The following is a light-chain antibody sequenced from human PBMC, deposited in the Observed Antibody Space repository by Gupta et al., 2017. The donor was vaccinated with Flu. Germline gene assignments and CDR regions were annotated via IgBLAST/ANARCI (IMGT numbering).Light chain of an antibody. Sequence: DIQMTQSPSSVSASVGDRVTITCRASQGISNWLAWYQQKPGKAPKVLVHTASILHSGVPSRFSGSSSGTDFTLTISSLQHEDSATYYCQQSNSFPGTFGQGTRVEI. CDR1: QGISNW. J-gene: IGKJ1*01. CDR3: QQSNSFPGT. CDR2: TAS. V-gene: IGKV1-12*01.